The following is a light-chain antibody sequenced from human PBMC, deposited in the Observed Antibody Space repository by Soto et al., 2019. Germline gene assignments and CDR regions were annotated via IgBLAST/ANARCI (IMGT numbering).Light chain of an antibody. J-gene: IGLJ1*01. CDR2: DVS. CDR3: NSYTSSSSYV. V-gene: IGLV2-14*01. CDR1: TSDVGAYNY. Sequence: QSALTQPASVSGSPGQPFTISATGTTSDVGAYNYVSWYQQYPGKAPKLMIYDVSYRPSGVSNRFSGSKSGNTASLTISGLQPEDEADYYCNSYTSSSSYVFGTGTKLTVL.